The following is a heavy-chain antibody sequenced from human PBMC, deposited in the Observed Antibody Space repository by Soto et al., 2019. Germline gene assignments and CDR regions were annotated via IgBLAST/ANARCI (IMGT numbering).Heavy chain of an antibody. CDR3: ARYCSGGSCYANAFDI. CDR2: IYSGGST. J-gene: IGHJ3*02. D-gene: IGHD2-15*01. V-gene: IGHV3-66*01. Sequence: SLRLSCAASGFTVSSNYMSWVRQAPGKGLEWVSVIYSGGSTYYADSVKGRFTISRGNSKNTLYLQMNSLRAEDTAVYYCARYCSGGSCYANAFDIWGQGTMVTVSS. CDR1: GFTVSSNY.